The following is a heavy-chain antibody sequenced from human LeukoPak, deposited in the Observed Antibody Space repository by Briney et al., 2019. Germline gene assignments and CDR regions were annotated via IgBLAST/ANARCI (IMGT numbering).Heavy chain of an antibody. Sequence: GGSLRLSCAASGFTFSSYGMHWVRQAPGKGLEWVAVISYDGSNKYYADSVKGRFTISRDNSKNTLYLQMNSLRAEGTAVYYCAKVETGTTSGTYYYGMDVWGQGTTVTVSS. CDR1: GFTFSSYG. J-gene: IGHJ6*02. D-gene: IGHD1-7*01. CDR3: AKVETGTTSGTYYYGMDV. CDR2: ISYDGSNK. V-gene: IGHV3-30*18.